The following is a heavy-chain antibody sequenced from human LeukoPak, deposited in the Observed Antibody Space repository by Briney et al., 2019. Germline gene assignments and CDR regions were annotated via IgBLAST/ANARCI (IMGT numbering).Heavy chain of an antibody. Sequence: GGSLRLSCAASGFTFSSYAMHWVRQAPGKGLEWVAVISYDGSNKYYADSVKGRFTISRDNSKNTLYLQMNSLRAEDTAVYYCARDRYSGSPDAFDIWGQGTMVTVSS. CDR1: GFTFSSYA. D-gene: IGHD1-26*01. V-gene: IGHV3-30*04. CDR3: ARDRYSGSPDAFDI. J-gene: IGHJ3*02. CDR2: ISYDGSNK.